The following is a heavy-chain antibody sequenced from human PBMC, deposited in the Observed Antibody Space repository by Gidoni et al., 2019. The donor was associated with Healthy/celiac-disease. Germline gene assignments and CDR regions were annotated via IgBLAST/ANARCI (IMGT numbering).Heavy chain of an antibody. CDR2: ISYDGSNK. CDR3: AKAMGDYYDFWSGYYTAYYYGMDV. J-gene: IGHJ6*02. V-gene: IGHV3-30*18. D-gene: IGHD3-3*01. CDR1: GFTFSSYG. Sequence: QVQLVESGGGVVQPGRSLRLSCAASGFTFSSYGLHWVRRAPGKGLEWVAVISYDGSNKYYADSVKGRFTISRDNSKNTLYLQMNSLRAEDTAVYYCAKAMGDYYDFWSGYYTAYYYGMDVWGQGTTVTVSS.